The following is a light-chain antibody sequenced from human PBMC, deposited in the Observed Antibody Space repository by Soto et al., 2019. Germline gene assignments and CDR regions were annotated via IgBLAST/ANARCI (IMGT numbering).Light chain of an antibody. Sequence: QSVLTQPPSVSGAPGQRVTISCTGSSSNIGAGYDEHWYQQLPGTAPKLLIYGNNNRPSGVPDRFSGSKSGTSASLAITGLQAEDEADYYCQSYDSSLSGYVVFGGGTKLTVL. CDR2: GNN. CDR3: QSYDSSLSGYVV. J-gene: IGLJ2*01. V-gene: IGLV1-40*01. CDR1: SSNIGAGYD.